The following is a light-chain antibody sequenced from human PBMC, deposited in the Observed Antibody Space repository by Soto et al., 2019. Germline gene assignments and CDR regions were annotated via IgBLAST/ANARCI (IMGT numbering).Light chain of an antibody. Sequence: QSALTQPASVSGSPGHSITISCTGTSSDVGSYNLVSWYQQHPGKAPKLMIYEGSKRPSGVSNRFSGSKSGNTASLTISGLQAEDEADYYCCSYAGSSTYVFGTGTKVTV. V-gene: IGLV2-23*01. CDR2: EGS. CDR3: CSYAGSSTYV. J-gene: IGLJ1*01. CDR1: SSDVGSYNL.